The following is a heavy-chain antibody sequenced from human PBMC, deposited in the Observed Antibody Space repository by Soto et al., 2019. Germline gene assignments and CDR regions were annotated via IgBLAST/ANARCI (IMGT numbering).Heavy chain of an antibody. CDR1: GYTFTSYY. CDR2: INPSGGST. CDR3: ARDLICSGGSCYSETIRENWFDP. J-gene: IGHJ5*02. Sequence: GASVKVSCKASGYTFTSYYMHWVRQAPGQGLEWTGIINPSGGSTSYAQKFQGRVTMTRDTSTSTVYMELSSLRSEDTAVYYCARDLICSGGSCYSETIRENWFDPWGQGTLVTVSS. D-gene: IGHD2-15*01. V-gene: IGHV1-46*01.